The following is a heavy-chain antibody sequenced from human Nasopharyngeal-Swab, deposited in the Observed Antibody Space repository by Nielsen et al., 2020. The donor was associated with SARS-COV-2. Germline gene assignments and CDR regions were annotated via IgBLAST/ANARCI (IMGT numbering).Heavy chain of an antibody. CDR1: GFTFSSYA. D-gene: IGHD6-13*01. V-gene: IGHV3-30-3*01. CDR2: MSYDGSNK. J-gene: IGHJ3*02. CDR3: ARARTRLSRSIAAAGLDTFDI. Sequence: GESLKISCAASGFTFSSYAMHWVRQAPGKGLEWVAFMSYDGSNKYYADSVKGRFTISRDNSNNTLYLQMSSLRPEDTAVYFCARARTRLSRSIAAAGLDTFDIWGQGTMVTVSS.